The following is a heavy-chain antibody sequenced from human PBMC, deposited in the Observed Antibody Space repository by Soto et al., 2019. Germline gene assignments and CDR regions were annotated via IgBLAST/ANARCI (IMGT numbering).Heavy chain of an antibody. V-gene: IGHV3-23*01. J-gene: IGHJ4*02. CDR1: GFTFSSYA. D-gene: IGHD2-15*01. CDR2: ISGSGGST. CDR3: AKDVRRVRCSGGSCYSDY. Sequence: GGSLRLSCAASGFTFSSYAMSWVRQAPGKGLEWVSAISGSGGSTYYADSGKGRFTISRDNPKNTLYLQMNSLRAEDTAVYYCAKDVRRVRCSGGSCYSDYWGQGTLVTVSS.